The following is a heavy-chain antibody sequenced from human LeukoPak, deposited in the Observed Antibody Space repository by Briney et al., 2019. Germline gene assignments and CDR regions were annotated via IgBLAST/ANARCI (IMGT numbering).Heavy chain of an antibody. Sequence: PGESLSLSCTGSGYTFTSYWIGWVRQMPGQGLEWMGIIYPGDSDTRYSPSFQGQVPISADKAISTAYLQWSSLKASDTAMYYCARLGGEGYFDYWGQGTLVTVSS. CDR3: ARLGGEGYFDY. D-gene: IGHD2-21*01. CDR1: GYTFTSYW. V-gene: IGHV5-51*01. J-gene: IGHJ4*02. CDR2: IYPGDSDT.